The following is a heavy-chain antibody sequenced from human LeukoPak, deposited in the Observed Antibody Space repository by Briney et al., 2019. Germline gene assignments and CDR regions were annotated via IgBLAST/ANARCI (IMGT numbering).Heavy chain of an antibody. J-gene: IGHJ4*02. CDR2: IIPIFGTA. CDR1: GGTFSSYA. Sequence: GASVKVSCKASGGTFSSYAISWVRQAPGQGLEWMGGIIPIFGTANYAQKFQGRVTITADESTSTAYMELSSLRSEDTAVYYCAGGMSSGWFPHYWGQGTLVTVSS. D-gene: IGHD6-19*01. CDR3: AGGMSSGWFPHY. V-gene: IGHV1-69*13.